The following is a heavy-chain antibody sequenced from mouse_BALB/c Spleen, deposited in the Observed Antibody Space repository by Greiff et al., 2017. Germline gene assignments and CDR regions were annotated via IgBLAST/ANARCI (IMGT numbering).Heavy chain of an antibody. J-gene: IGHJ2*01. V-gene: IGHV5-6-5*01. Sequence: EVQRVESGGGLVKPGGSLKLSCAASGFTFSSYAMSWVRQTPEKRLEWVASISSGGSTYYPDSVKGRFTISRDNARNILYLQMSSLRSEDTAMYYCARWRYDPYFDYWGQGTTLTVSS. CDR2: ISSGGST. CDR1: GFTFSSYA. D-gene: IGHD2-14*01. CDR3: ARWRYDPYFDY.